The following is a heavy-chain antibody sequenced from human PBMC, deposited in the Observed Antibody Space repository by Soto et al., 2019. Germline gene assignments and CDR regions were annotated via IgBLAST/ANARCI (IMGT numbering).Heavy chain of an antibody. Sequence: KTSETLSLTCTVSGGSLTKYYWSWIRQPAGKGLEWIGRVSTSGNVVSKASLRSRLTMSVDTSKNQFSLRLTSVTAADTAVYYCARDNNDFWSLYPLAFDYWGQGALVTVS. D-gene: IGHD3-3*01. CDR3: ARDNNDFWSLYPLAFDY. V-gene: IGHV4-4*07. CDR1: GGSLTKYY. J-gene: IGHJ4*02. CDR2: VSTSGNV.